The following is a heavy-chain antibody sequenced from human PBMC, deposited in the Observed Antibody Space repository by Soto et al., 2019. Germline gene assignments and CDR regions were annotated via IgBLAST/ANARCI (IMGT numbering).Heavy chain of an antibody. CDR2: ISGSGGST. CDR3: AKVSLGYLLQVPHAH. J-gene: IGHJ4*02. D-gene: IGHD1-26*01. CDR1: GFTFSSYA. Sequence: PGGSLRLSCAASGFTFSSYAMSWVRQAPGKGLEWVSAISGSGGSTYYADSVKGRFTISRDNSKNTLYLQMNRLKAEVTAVYYCAKVSLGYLLQVPHAHWGQGTLVTVSS. V-gene: IGHV3-23*01.